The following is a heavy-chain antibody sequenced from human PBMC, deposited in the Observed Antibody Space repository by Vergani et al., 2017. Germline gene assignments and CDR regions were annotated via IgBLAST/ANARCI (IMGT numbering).Heavy chain of an antibody. Sequence: EVQLVESGGGVVRPGGSLRLSCAASGFTFSTCDMHWVRQATGKGLEWVSAISGSGGSTYYADSVKGRFTISRDNSKNTLYLQMNSLRAEDTAVYYCAKGVATLDYWGQGTLVTVSS. CDR3: AKGVATLDY. D-gene: IGHD5-12*01. J-gene: IGHJ4*02. V-gene: IGHV3-23*04. CDR2: ISGSGGST. CDR1: GFTFSTCD.